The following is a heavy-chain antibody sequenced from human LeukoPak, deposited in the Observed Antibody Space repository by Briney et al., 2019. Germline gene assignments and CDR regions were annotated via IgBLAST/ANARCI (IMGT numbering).Heavy chain of an antibody. J-gene: IGHJ4*02. CDR2: INPNSGGT. V-gene: IGHV1-2*02. D-gene: IGHD2-21*02. Sequence: GASVKVSCKASGYTFTGYYMHWVRQAPGQGLEWMGWINPNSGGTNYAQKFQGRVTMTRDTSISTAYMELSRLRSDDTAVYYCARVLANCGGDCYSESYFDFWGQGTLVAVSS. CDR1: GYTFTGYY. CDR3: ARVLANCGGDCYSESYFDF.